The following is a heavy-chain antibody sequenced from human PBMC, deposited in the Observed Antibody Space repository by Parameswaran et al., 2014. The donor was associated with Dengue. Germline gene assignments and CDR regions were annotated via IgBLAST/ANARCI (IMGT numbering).Heavy chain of an antibody. J-gene: IGHJ4*01. CDR3: ARGASIDY. Sequence: PGKGLEWIGSIYYSGSTYYNPSLKSRVTISVDTSKNQFSLKLSSVTAADTAVYYCARGASIDYWARNPGHRLL. V-gene: IGHV4-39*01. CDR2: IYYSGST.